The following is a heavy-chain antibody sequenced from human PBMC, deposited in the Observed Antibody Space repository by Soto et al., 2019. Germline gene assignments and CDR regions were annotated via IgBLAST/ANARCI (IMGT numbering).Heavy chain of an antibody. V-gene: IGHV3-23*01. Sequence: EVQLLESGGGLVQPGGSLRLTCAASGFTFGSYGMSWVRQAPGKGLAWVSSLSGSSLTVYYADSVKGRFTISRDNSANTLFLEMPSLTAEDTAFYYSAKDTRIAARPIGYFDPWGQGTLVTVSS. CDR1: GFTFGSYG. D-gene: IGHD6-6*01. CDR2: LSGSSLTV. J-gene: IGHJ4*02. CDR3: AKDTRIAARPIGYFDP.